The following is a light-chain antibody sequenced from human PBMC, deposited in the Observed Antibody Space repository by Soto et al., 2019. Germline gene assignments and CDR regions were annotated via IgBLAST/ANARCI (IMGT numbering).Light chain of an antibody. CDR2: GAS. J-gene: IGKJ4*01. Sequence: EFVLTQSPGTLSLSPGERATLSCRASQSVSSSYLAWYQQKPGQAPRILIYGASTRATGIPDRFSGSGSGTDFTLTISRLEPEDFAVYYCQQYGSSPPLTFGGGTKVDIK. CDR1: QSVSSSY. V-gene: IGKV3-20*01. CDR3: QQYGSSPPLT.